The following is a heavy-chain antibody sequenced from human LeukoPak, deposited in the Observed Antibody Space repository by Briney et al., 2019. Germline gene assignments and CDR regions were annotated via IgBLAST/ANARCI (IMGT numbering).Heavy chain of an antibody. CDR2: VYTSGSA. J-gene: IGHJ4*02. Sequence: PSETLSLTCTVSGVSITTYFWSWIRRPAGKGLEWIGRVYTSGSASYNPSLNSRVSMSIDTSKNQFSLNLSSVTVADTAIYLCVRGDSSGYLEYWGQGTRVTVSS. CDR3: VRGDSSGYLEY. V-gene: IGHV4-4*07. CDR1: GVSITTYF. D-gene: IGHD3-22*01.